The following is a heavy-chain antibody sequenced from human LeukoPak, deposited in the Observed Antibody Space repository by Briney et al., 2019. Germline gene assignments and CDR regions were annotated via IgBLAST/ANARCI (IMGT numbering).Heavy chain of an antibody. V-gene: IGHV4-39*01. Sequence: SETLSLTCTVSGGSISTTNYYWGWIRQPPGRDLEWIGSIYSSGNTYYNPSLESRVTISVDTSKNQLSLKLTSATAADTSVYYCARVCSSTSCYFDYWGQGTLVTVSS. J-gene: IGHJ4*02. D-gene: IGHD2-2*01. CDR3: ARVCSSTSCYFDY. CDR2: IYSSGNT. CDR1: GGSISTTNYY.